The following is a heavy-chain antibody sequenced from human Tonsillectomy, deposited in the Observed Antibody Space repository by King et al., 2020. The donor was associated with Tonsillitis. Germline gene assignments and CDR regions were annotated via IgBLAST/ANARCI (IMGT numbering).Heavy chain of an antibody. CDR1: GFMFSDYA. Sequence: DVQLVESGGGLKQPGGSLRLSCAASGFMFSDYAMNWVRQAPGKGLEWVSGINGRGWETFYADSVKGRFTISRDNSMNTLYLQMESLRAEDTAVYYCAKVGMDDILIGYSDSWGLGTLVAVSS. V-gene: IGHV3-23*04. CDR2: INGRGWET. D-gene: IGHD3-9*01. J-gene: IGHJ4*02. CDR3: AKVGMDDILIGYSDS.